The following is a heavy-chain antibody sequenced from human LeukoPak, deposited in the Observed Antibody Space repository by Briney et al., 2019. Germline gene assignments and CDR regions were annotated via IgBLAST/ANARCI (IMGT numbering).Heavy chain of an antibody. CDR3: ARGALMITFGGVISS. V-gene: IGHV1-2*02. Sequence: VASVKVSCKASGYTFTGYYMHWVRQAPGQGLEWMGWINPNSGGTNYAQKFQGRVTMTRDTSISTAYMELSRLRSDDTAVYYCARGALMITFGGVISSWGQGTLVTVSS. CDR1: GYTFTGYY. J-gene: IGHJ4*02. D-gene: IGHD3-16*02. CDR2: INPNSGGT.